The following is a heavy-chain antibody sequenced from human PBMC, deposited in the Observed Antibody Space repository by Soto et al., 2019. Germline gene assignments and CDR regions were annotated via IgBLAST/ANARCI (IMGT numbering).Heavy chain of an antibody. Sequence: GASVKVSCKASGYTFTSYAIHWVRQAPGQGLEWMGWINPNSGGTNYAQKFQGWVTMTRDTSISTAYMELSRLRSDDTAVYYCARVGVPAAIGWFDPWGQGTLVTVSS. CDR3: ARVGVPAAIGWFDP. V-gene: IGHV1-2*04. CDR1: GYTFTSYA. D-gene: IGHD2-2*01. J-gene: IGHJ5*02. CDR2: INPNSGGT.